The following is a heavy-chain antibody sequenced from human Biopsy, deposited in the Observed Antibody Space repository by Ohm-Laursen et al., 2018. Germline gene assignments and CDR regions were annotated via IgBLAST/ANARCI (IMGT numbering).Heavy chain of an antibody. CDR2: VSYTGST. Sequence: SETLSLTCTVSGGPIDSYYWSWIRQPPGKGLEWIGYVSYTGSTDYNPSLQSRVTISVDTSKNHFSLRLRSVTPADTAMYYCARDRGFYSDRTVPGYFDLWGRGTLVTVSS. D-gene: IGHD3-22*01. CDR3: ARDRGFYSDRTVPGYFDL. V-gene: IGHV4-59*01. CDR1: GGPIDSYY. J-gene: IGHJ2*01.